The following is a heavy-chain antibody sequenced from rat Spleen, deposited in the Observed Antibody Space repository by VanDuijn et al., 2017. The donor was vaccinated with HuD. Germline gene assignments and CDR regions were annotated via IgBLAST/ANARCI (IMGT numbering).Heavy chain of an antibody. CDR2: IWGNGNT. D-gene: IGHD1-10*01. V-gene: IGHV2S61*01. Sequence: QVQLKESGPGLVQPSQTLSLTCTVSGFSLISSSVSWIRQPPGKGLEWMGVIWGNGNTNYNSALKSRLSISRDTSKSQVFLKMNNLQTEDTAMYFCASPFLTTGDYWGQGVMVTVSS. CDR1: GFSLISSS. J-gene: IGHJ2*01. CDR3: ASPFLTTGDY.